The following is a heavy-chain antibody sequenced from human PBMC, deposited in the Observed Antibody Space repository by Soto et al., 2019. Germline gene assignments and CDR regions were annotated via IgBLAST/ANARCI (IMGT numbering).Heavy chain of an antibody. CDR2: INPSGGST. CDR3: ARHDCISTSCYYYYYYSMDV. CDR1: GYTFTSYY. D-gene: IGHD2-2*01. Sequence: ASVKVSFKASGYTFTSYYMHWVRQAPGQGLEWMGIINPSGGSTSYAQKFQGRVTITADESTSTAYMELSSLRSEDTAVYYCARHDCISTSCYYYYYYSMDVWGQGTTVTVSS. J-gene: IGHJ6*02. V-gene: IGHV1-46*01.